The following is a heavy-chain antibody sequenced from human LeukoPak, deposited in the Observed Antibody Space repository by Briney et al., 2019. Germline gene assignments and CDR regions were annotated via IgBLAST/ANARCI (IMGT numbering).Heavy chain of an antibody. J-gene: IGHJ4*02. D-gene: IGHD3-16*01. V-gene: IGHV3-30*02. Sequence: GGSLRLSCAASGFSFGSYSMHWARQAPGKGLEWVAVIWYDGSNEDYADSVKGRYTISRDNSKNTLYLQMNSLRAEDTAVYYCAKGGTTGVYYFDYWGQGTLVTVSS. CDR1: GFSFGSYS. CDR2: IWYDGSNE. CDR3: AKGGTTGVYYFDY.